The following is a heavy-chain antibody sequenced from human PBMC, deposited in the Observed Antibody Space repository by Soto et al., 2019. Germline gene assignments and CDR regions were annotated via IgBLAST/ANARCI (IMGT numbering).Heavy chain of an antibody. CDR1: GFTFSSYW. CDR3: AKDLSWGQCDY. V-gene: IGHV3-74*01. J-gene: IGHJ4*02. CDR2: INGDGSTA. Sequence: GGSLRLSCAASGFTFSSYWMHWVRQAPGKGLVWVSGINGDGSTATYADSVKGRFIISRDNAKNTVYLQMNSLRAEDTAVYYCAKDLSWGQCDYWGQGTLVTVSS. D-gene: IGHD3-16*01.